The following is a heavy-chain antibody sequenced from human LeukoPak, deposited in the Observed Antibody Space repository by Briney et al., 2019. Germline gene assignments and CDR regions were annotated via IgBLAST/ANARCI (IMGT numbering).Heavy chain of an antibody. D-gene: IGHD2-2*01. CDR1: GYTFTSYG. J-gene: IGHJ5*02. Sequence: ASVKVSCKASGYTFTSYGISWVRQAPGRGLEWMGWISAYNGNTNYAQKLQGRVTMTTDTSTSTAYMELRSLRSDDTAVYYCAREPAYSPYNWFDPWGQGTLVTVSS. CDR3: AREPAYSPYNWFDP. V-gene: IGHV1-18*01. CDR2: ISAYNGNT.